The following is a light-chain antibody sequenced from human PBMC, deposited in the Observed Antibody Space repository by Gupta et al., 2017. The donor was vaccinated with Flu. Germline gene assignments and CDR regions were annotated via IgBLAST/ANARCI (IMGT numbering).Light chain of an antibody. CDR2: GVS. CDR1: QIVGANS. Sequence: EIVLTQSPATLSLSPGERATLSCRASQIVGANSVAWYQQKPGHAPRLLIYGVSSRATDIPDRFSGSGSGTDFTLTISRLEREDFAVYYCQQYENSPLTFGGGTKVEI. J-gene: IGKJ4*01. CDR3: QQYENSPLT. V-gene: IGKV3-20*01.